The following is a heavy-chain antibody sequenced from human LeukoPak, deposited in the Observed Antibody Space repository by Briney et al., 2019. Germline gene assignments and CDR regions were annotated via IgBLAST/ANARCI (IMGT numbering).Heavy chain of an antibody. V-gene: IGHV3-30*03. CDR2: LSYDGSIK. J-gene: IGHJ4*02. D-gene: IGHD6-13*01. CDR3: ARGIAAAGYFDY. Sequence: HPGGSLRLSCAASGFTFSSYGMHWVRQAPGKGLEWVAALSYDGSIKYYTDSVKGRFTISRDNTKNTLYLQMNSLRGEDTAVYYCARGIAAAGYFDYWGLGTLVTVSS. CDR1: GFTFSSYG.